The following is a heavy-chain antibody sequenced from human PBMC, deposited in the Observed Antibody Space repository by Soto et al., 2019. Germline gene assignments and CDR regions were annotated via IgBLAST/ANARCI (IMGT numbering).Heavy chain of an antibody. D-gene: IGHD6-13*01. J-gene: IGHJ5*02. V-gene: IGHV4-31*03. CDR2: IHYSGTT. Sequence: QVQLQESGPGLVEPSQTLSLNCSVSGGSISGVGYYWSWIRQHPGKGLEWIGYIHYSGTTYYNPSLKSRLTISVDTSKTQFSLKLTSVHAADTAVYYCARGWTAAAGWANWFDLWGQGTLVTVSS. CDR1: GGSISGVGYY. CDR3: ARGWTAAAGWANWFDL.